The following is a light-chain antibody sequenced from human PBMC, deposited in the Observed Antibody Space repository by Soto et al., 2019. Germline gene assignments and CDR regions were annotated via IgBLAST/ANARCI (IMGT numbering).Light chain of an antibody. CDR1: QSINNW. Sequence: GDRVTITCRASQSINNWLAWYQQKPGKAPKLLIYDASSLESGVPSRFSGSGSGTEFTLTISSLQPDDFATYYCQQYNSYPWTFGQGTKVDIK. V-gene: IGKV1-5*01. J-gene: IGKJ1*01. CDR3: QQYNSYPWT. CDR2: DAS.